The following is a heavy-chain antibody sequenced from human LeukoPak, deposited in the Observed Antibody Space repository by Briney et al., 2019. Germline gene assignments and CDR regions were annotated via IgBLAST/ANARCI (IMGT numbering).Heavy chain of an antibody. J-gene: IGHJ4*02. CDR3: AKDLHSYGYVPRLDFDY. CDR2: ISGSGGST. D-gene: IGHD5-18*01. V-gene: IGHV3-23*01. CDR1: GFTFSSYA. Sequence: TGGSLRLSCAASGFTFSSYAMSWVRQAPGKGLEWVSAISGSGGSTYYADSVKGRFTISRDNSKNTLYLQMNSLRAEDTAVYYCAKDLHSYGYVPRLDFDYWGQGTLVTVSS.